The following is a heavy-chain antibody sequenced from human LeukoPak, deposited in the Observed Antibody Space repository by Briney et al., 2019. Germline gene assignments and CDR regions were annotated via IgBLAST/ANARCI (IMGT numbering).Heavy chain of an antibody. CDR2: IYYTGST. CDR3: ASSYDSSGYYSYGMDV. V-gene: IGHV4-59*01. D-gene: IGHD3-22*01. J-gene: IGHJ6*02. Sequence: PSETLSLTCSVSGGSIYSYYGSWIRQPPGKGLEWIGYIYYTGSTNSNPSLKSRVTISIDTSKNQFSLKLTSVTAADTAVYYCASSYDSSGYYSYGMDVWGQAPTVTVSS. CDR1: GGSIYSYY.